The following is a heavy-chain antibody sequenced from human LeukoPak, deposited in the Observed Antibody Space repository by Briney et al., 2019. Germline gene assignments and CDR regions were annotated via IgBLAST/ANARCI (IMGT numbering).Heavy chain of an antibody. V-gene: IGHV4-31*03. D-gene: IGHD2-2*01. Sequence: PSETLSLTCTVSGGSISSDGYYWSWIRQHPGKGLEWIGYIYYSGNTYYNPSLKSRVTISVDTSKNQFSLKLSSVTAADTAVYYCARDPGDCSSTSCSPTDAFDIWGQGTMVTVSS. J-gene: IGHJ3*02. CDR3: ARDPGDCSSTSCSPTDAFDI. CDR2: IYYSGNT. CDR1: GGSISSDGYY.